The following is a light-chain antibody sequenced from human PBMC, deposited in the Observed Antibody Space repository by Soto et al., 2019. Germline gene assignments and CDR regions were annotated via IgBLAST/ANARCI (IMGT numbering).Light chain of an antibody. CDR3: QSYDSSLSGSKV. CDR1: SSNIGAGYD. CDR2: GNS. Sequence: QSVLTQPPSVSRAPGQRVTISCTGSSSNIGAGYDVHWYQQLPGTAPKLLIYGNSNRPSGVPDRFSGSKSGTSASLAITGLQAEDEADHYCQSYDSSLSGSKVFGTGTKLTVL. J-gene: IGLJ1*01. V-gene: IGLV1-40*01.